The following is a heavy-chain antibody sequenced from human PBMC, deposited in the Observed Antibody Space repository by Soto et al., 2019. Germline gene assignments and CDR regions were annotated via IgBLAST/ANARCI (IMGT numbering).Heavy chain of an antibody. V-gene: IGHV3-30-3*01. CDR3: AILELGYCSSTSCYAPYYYGMDV. Sequence: PGGSLRLSCAASGFTFSSYAMHWVRQAPGKGLEWVAVISYDGSNKYYADSVKCRFTISRDNSKNTLYLQMNSLRAEDTAVYYCAILELGYCSSTSCYAPYYYGMDVWGQGTTVTVSS. CDR2: ISYDGSNK. CDR1: GFTFSSYA. D-gene: IGHD2-2*01. J-gene: IGHJ6*02.